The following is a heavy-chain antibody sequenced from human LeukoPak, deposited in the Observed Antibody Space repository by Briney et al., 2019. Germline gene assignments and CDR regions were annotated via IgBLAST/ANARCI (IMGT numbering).Heavy chain of an antibody. Sequence: SETLSLTCTVSGGSISSYYWSWIRQPPGKGLEWIGYIYYSGSTNYNPSLKSRVTISVDTSKNQFSLKLSSVTAADTAVYYCARHLSRSSRYLDYWGQGTLVTVSS. V-gene: IGHV4-59*08. J-gene: IGHJ4*02. CDR1: GGSISSYY. D-gene: IGHD6-13*01. CDR3: ARHLSRSSRYLDY. CDR2: IYYSGST.